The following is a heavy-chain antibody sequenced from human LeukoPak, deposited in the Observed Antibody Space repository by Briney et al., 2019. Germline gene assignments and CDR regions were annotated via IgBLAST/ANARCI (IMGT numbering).Heavy chain of an antibody. CDR2: IWYDGSNK. Sequence: PGRSLRLSCAASGFTFSSYGMHWVRQAPGKGLEWVAVIWYDGSNKYYADSVKGRSTISRDNSKNTLYLQMNSLRAEDTAVYYCARDVRVRLYGEPYYYGMDVWGQGTTVTVSS. D-gene: IGHD4-17*01. CDR3: ARDVRVRLYGEPYYYGMDV. V-gene: IGHV3-33*01. CDR1: GFTFSSYG. J-gene: IGHJ6*02.